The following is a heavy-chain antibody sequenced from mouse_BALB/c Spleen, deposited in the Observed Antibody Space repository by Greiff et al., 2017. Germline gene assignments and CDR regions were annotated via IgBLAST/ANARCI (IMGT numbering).Heavy chain of an antibody. Sequence: EVKVVESGGGLVKPGGSLKLSCAASGFTFSSYAMSWVRQTPEKRLEWVATISSGGSYTYYPDSVKGRFTISRDNAKNTLYLQMSSLRSEDTAMYYCARQDGWVDYWGQGTTLTVSS. D-gene: IGHD1-2*01. CDR2: ISSGGSYT. V-gene: IGHV5-9-3*01. CDR1: GFTFSSYA. CDR3: ARQDGWVDY. J-gene: IGHJ2*01.